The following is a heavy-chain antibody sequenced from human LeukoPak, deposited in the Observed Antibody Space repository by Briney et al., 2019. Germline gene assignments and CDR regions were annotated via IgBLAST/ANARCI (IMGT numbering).Heavy chain of an antibody. CDR3: ARLASDILTGYAWFDP. CDR2: INPNSGGT. V-gene: IGHV1-2*02. D-gene: IGHD3-9*01. Sequence: ASVKVSCKASGYTFTGYYMHWVRQAPGQGLEWMGWINPNSGGTNYAQKFQGRVTMTRDTSISTAYMELSRLRSDDTAVYYCARLASDILTGYAWFDPWGQGTLVTVSS. J-gene: IGHJ5*02. CDR1: GYTFTGYY.